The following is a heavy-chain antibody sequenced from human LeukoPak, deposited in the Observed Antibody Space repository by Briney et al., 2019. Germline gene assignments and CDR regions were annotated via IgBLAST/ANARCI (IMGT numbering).Heavy chain of an antibody. CDR3: ARSGYDYVWGSYRPLDY. V-gene: IGHV4-34*01. CDR2: INHSGST. D-gene: IGHD3-16*02. J-gene: IGHJ4*02. CDR1: GGSISSYY. Sequence: PSETLSLTCTVSGGSISSYYWSWIRQPAGKGLEWIGEINHSGSTNYNPSLKSRVTISVDTSKNQFSLKLSSVTAADTAVYYCARSGYDYVWGSYRPLDYWGQGTLVTVSS.